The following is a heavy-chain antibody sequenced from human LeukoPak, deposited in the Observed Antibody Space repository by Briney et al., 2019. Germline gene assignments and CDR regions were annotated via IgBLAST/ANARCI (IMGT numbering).Heavy chain of an antibody. CDR1: GFTFSSYS. D-gene: IGHD2-2*01. CDR2: ISGSSSYI. J-gene: IGHJ4*02. CDR3: ARGKNLGYCSSTRCPTGFDY. V-gene: IGHV3-21*01. Sequence: PGGSLRLSCAASGFTFSSYSMNWVRQAPGKGLEWVSSISGSSSYIYYADSVKGRFTISRDNAKNSLYLQMNSLRAEDTAVYYCARGKNLGYCSSTRCPTGFDYWGQGTLVTVSS.